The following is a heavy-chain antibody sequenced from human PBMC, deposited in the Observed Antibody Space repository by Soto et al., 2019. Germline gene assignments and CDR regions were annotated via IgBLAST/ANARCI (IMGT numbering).Heavy chain of an antibody. J-gene: IGHJ6*02. CDR1: GGTFSSYA. Sequence: QVQLVQSGAEVKKPGSSMKVSCKASGGTFSSYAISWVRQAPGQGLEWMGGIIPIFGTADYAQKFHGRVTIPADKSTSTAYMELSSLRSEDTAVYYCARGITGTVTYYYGLDVWGQGTTVTVSS. D-gene: IGHD1-20*01. CDR3: ARGITGTVTYYYGLDV. CDR2: IIPIFGTA. V-gene: IGHV1-69*14.